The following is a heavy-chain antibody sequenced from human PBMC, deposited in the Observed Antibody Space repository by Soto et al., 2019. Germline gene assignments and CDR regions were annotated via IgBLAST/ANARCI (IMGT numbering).Heavy chain of an antibody. J-gene: IGHJ6*02. CDR2: IWYDGSNK. D-gene: IGHD3-3*01. V-gene: IGHV3-33*01. Sequence: GGSLRLSCAASGFTFSSYGMHWVRQAPGKGLEWVAVIWYDGSNKYYADSVKGRFTISRDNSKNTLYLQMNSLRAEDTAVYYCARGHDFWSGYYTGQGGMDVWGQGTTVTVSS. CDR3: ARGHDFWSGYYTGQGGMDV. CDR1: GFTFSSYG.